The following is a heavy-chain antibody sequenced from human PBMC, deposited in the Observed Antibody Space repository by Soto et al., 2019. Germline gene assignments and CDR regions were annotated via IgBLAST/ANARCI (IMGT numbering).Heavy chain of an antibody. CDR3: ARRGSGSYYDY. Sequence: EVQLLESGGGLVQPGGSLRLSCAASGFTFSSYAMRWVRQAPGKGLEWVSAISGRGGSMYYAASVKGRFTIPRDNSNNTLYLKMNSLRAEDTAVYYCARRGSGSYYDYWGQGTLVTVSS. D-gene: IGHD1-26*01. CDR1: GFTFSSYA. CDR2: ISGRGGSM. V-gene: IGHV3-23*01. J-gene: IGHJ4*02.